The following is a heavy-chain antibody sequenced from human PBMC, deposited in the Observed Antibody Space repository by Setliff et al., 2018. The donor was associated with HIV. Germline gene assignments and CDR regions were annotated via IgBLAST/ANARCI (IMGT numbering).Heavy chain of an antibody. CDR1: VESFSGFY. V-gene: IGHV4-34*01. D-gene: IGHD6-13*01. CDR2: INHSGST. J-gene: IGHJ5*01. CDR3: ARDQGRPTGSWWDQASSWYLDS. Sequence: SETLSLTCAVYVESFSGFYWSWIRQPPGKGLEWIGEINHSGSTNYNPSLKSRVTISVDTSKNQFSLKLSFVTAADTAIYFCARDQGRPTGSWWDQASSWYLDSWGQGVLVTVSS.